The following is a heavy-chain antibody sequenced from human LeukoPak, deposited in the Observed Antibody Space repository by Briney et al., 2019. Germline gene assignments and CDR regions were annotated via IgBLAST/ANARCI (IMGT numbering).Heavy chain of an antibody. CDR3: ARLHCSTTSCYMGIYFDY. Sequence: ASVKVSCRASGYSFTDYYVHWVRQAPGQGLEWMGWINPNSGEAGYAHQFQGRVTMARDKSISTAYMEMSRLRSGDTAVYFCARLHCSTTSCYMGIYFDYWGQGTLVTVSS. V-gene: IGHV1-2*02. J-gene: IGHJ4*02. D-gene: IGHD2-2*01. CDR2: INPNSGEA. CDR1: GYSFTDYY.